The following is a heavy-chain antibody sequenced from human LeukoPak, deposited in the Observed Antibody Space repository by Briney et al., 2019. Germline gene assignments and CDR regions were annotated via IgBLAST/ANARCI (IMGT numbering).Heavy chain of an antibody. CDR1: GFTFSSYA. Sequence: GGSLRLSCAASGFTFSSYAMSWVRQAPGKGLEWVANIKQDGSEKYYVDSVKGRFTISRDNAKNSLYLQMNSLRAEDTAVYYCASAADGYKEWGQGTLVTVSS. CDR2: IKQDGSEK. V-gene: IGHV3-7*01. D-gene: IGHD5-24*01. CDR3: ASAADGYKE. J-gene: IGHJ4*02.